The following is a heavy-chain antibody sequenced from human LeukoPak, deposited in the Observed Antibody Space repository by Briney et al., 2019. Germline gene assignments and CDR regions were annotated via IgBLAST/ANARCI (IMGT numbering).Heavy chain of an antibody. D-gene: IGHD6-13*01. CDR3: ARVYYSSSYDYWYFDL. Sequence: SETLSLTCTVSGGSISNYYWSWIRQPPGKGLEWIGYIFYSGSTNYNPSLKSRVTISVDTSKNQFSLKLRSVTAADTAVYYCARVYYSSSYDYWYFDLWGRGTLVTVSS. CDR2: IFYSGST. V-gene: IGHV4-59*01. CDR1: GGSISNYY. J-gene: IGHJ2*01.